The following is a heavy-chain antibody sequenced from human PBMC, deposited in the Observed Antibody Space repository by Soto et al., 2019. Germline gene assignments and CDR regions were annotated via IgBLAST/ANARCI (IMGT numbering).Heavy chain of an antibody. V-gene: IGHV4-4*02. CDR1: GGSISSRNW. D-gene: IGHD3-10*01. CDR2: IYHSGST. CDR3: ARDYMVRGVMRWFDP. Sequence: QVQLQESGPGLVKPSGTLSLTCAVSGGSISSRNWWSWVRQPPGKGLEWIGEIYHSGSTNYNPSLKSRVTMAVDTAKHEFVLKLISVTAAATAVYYCARDYMVRGVMRWFDPWGEGTLVTVSS. J-gene: IGHJ5*02.